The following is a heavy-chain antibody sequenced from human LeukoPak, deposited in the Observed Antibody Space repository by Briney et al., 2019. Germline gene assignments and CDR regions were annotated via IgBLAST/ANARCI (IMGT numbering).Heavy chain of an antibody. V-gene: IGHV1-69*04. Sequence: SVKVSCKASGGTFSSYAISWVRQAPGQGLEWMGRIIPILGIPNYAQKFQGRVTITSDKSTTTAYMELSSLRSEDTAVYYCATEAIVVVTARDYWYFDLWGRGTLVTVSS. CDR2: IIPILGIP. J-gene: IGHJ2*01. CDR1: GGTFSSYA. CDR3: ATEAIVVVTARDYWYFDL. D-gene: IGHD2-21*02.